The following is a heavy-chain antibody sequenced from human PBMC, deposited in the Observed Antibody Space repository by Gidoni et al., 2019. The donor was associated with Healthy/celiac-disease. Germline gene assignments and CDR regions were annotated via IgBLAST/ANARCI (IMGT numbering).Heavy chain of an antibody. CDR1: GFSLSNARMG. D-gene: IGHD3-10*01. J-gene: IGHJ2*01. CDR2: IFSNDEK. V-gene: IGHV2-26*01. Sequence: QVTLKESGPVLVKPTETLTLTCPVSGFSLSNARMGVSWIRQPPGKALEWLAHIFSNDEKSYSTSLKSRLTISKDTSKSQVVLTMTNMDPVDTATYYCARYYGSGSYYGKNWYFDLWGRGTLVTVSS. CDR3: ARYYGSGSYYGKNWYFDL.